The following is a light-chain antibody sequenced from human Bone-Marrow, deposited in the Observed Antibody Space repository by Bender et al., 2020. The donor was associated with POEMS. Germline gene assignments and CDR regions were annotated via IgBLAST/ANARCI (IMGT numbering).Light chain of an antibody. CDR3: QAWDVNSYV. CDR1: NIGDKS. V-gene: IGLV3-21*02. J-gene: IGLJ1*01. CDR2: DDS. Sequence: SYVLTQPPSLSVAPGQTAMISCGGNNIGDKSVHWYQQKPGQAPVLVVFDDSDRPSGIPERFSGSNSGNTATLTISGTQAMDEADFYCQAWDVNSYVFGTGTKVTVL.